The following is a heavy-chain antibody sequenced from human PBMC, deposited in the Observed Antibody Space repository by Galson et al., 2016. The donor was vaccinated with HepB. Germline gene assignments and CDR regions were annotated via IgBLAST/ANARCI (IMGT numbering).Heavy chain of an antibody. V-gene: IGHV3-7*01. CDR3: ARDSGFCSGGSCYGDAFDI. D-gene: IGHD2-15*01. Sequence: SLRLSCAASGFTFSSYWMTWVRQAPGKGLEWVANIKQDGIEKYHGDAQNSRFTISRDNAKNSLYLKRNSLRAEDTAVYYCARDSGFCSGGSCYGDAFDIWGQGTMVTVSS. CDR2: IKQDGIEK. CDR1: GFTFSSYW. J-gene: IGHJ3*02.